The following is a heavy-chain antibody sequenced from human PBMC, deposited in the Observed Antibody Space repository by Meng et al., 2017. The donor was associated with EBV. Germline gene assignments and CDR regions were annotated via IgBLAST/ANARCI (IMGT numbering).Heavy chain of an antibody. CDR2: MNPNSGNT. D-gene: IGHD3-3*01. J-gene: IGHJ5*02. CDR3: ARGVGTIFGVVIKNWFDP. V-gene: IGHV1-8*01. Sequence: VQRGESGAEVKKPGASGKVSCKASGYTFTSYDINWVRQATGQGLEWMGWMNPNSGNTGYAQKFQGRVTMTRNTSISTAYMELSSLRSEDTAVYYCARGVGTIFGVVIKNWFDPWGQGTLVTVSS. CDR1: GYTFTSYD.